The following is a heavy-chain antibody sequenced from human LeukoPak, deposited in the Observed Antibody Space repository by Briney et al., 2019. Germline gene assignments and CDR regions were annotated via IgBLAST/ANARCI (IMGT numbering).Heavy chain of an antibody. CDR3: ARGRLKYYYDSTIFGY. CDR2: VNHSGST. D-gene: IGHD3-22*01. Sequence: SETLSLTCAVYGGSFSGYYWSWIRQPPGKGLEWIGEVNHSGSTNYNPSLKSRVTISVDTSKNQFSLKLSSVTAADTAVYYCARGRLKYYYDSTIFGYWGQGTLVTVSS. V-gene: IGHV4-34*01. CDR1: GGSFSGYY. J-gene: IGHJ4*02.